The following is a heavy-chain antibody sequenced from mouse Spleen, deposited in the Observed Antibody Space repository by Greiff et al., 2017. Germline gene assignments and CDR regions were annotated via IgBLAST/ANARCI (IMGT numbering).Heavy chain of an antibody. CDR1: GYTFTSYW. CDR2: IDPSDSYT. J-gene: IGHJ3*01. V-gene: IGHV1-50*01. Sequence: QVQLKESGAELVKPGASVKLSCKASGYTFTSYWMQWVKQRPGQGLEWIGEIDPSDSYTNYNQKFKGKATLTVDTSSSTAYMQLSSLTSEDSAVYYCARSTMITTAWFAYWGQGTLVTVSA. CDR3: ARSTMITTAWFAY. D-gene: IGHD2-4*01.